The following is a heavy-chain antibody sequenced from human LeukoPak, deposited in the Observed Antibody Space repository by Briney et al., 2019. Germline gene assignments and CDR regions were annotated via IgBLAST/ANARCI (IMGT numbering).Heavy chain of an antibody. Sequence: SETLSLTCTVSGGSTSSYYWSWIRQPPGKGLEWIGYIYYSGSTNYNPSLKSRVTISVDTSKNQFSLKLSSVTAADTAVYYCARDQTIFGVRGGMDVWGQGTTVTVSS. CDR2: IYYSGST. V-gene: IGHV4-59*01. D-gene: IGHD3-3*01. CDR3: ARDQTIFGVRGGMDV. CDR1: GGSTSSYY. J-gene: IGHJ6*02.